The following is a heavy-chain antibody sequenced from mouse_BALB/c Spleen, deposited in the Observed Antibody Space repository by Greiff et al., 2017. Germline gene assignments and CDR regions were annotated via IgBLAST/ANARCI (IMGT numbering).Heavy chain of an antibody. J-gene: IGHJ3*01. CDR1: GYTFSSYW. CDR2: ILPGSGST. Sequence: VQLQQSGAELMKPGASVKISCKATGYTFSSYWIEWVKQRPGHGLEWIGEILPGSGSTNYNEKFKGKATFTADTSSNTAYMQLSSLTSEDSAVYYCARGGITTLFAYWGQGTLVTVSA. D-gene: IGHD2-4*01. V-gene: IGHV1-9*01. CDR3: ARGGITTLFAY.